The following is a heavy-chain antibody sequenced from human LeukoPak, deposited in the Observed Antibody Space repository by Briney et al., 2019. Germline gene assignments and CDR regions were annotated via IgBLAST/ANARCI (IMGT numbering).Heavy chain of an antibody. CDR2: IYSSGST. CDR1: GGPISTYY. Sequence: SETLSLTCGVSGGPISTYYWSCIRQPAGKGLEWIGRIYSSGSTNYNPPLKSRVTMSVDTSTNQFSLKLSSVPAADTAVYYCAKDEGEFTFDYWGQGTLVTVSS. D-gene: IGHD3-16*01. J-gene: IGHJ4*02. V-gene: IGHV4-4*07. CDR3: AKDEGEFTFDY.